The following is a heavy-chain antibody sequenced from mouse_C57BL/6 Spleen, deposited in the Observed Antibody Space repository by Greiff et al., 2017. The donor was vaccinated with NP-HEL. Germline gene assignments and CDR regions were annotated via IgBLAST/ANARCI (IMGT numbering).Heavy chain of an antibody. CDR2: ISYDGSN. V-gene: IGHV3-6*01. D-gene: IGHD1-1*01. CDR1: GYSITSGYY. J-gene: IGHJ2*01. CDR3: ARADYYGSSYSFDY. Sequence: EVQLQESGPGLVKPSQSLSLTCSVTGYSITSGYYWNWIRQFPGNKLEWMGYISYDGSNNYNPSLKNRISITRDTSKNQFFLKLNSVTTEDTATYYCARADYYGSSYSFDYWGQGTTLTVSS.